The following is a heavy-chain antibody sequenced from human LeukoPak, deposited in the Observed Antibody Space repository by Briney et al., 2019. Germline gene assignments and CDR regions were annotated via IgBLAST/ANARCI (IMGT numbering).Heavy chain of an antibody. CDR1: GFTFSSYG. CDR3: ARDMITFGGVIVKGPKGFDY. D-gene: IGHD3-16*02. J-gene: IGHJ4*02. V-gene: IGHV3-33*01. Sequence: GRSLRLSCAASGFTFSSYGMHWVRQAPGKGLEWVAVIWYDGSNKYYADSVKGRFTISRDNSKNTLYLQMNSLRAEDTAVYYCARDMITFGGVIVKGPKGFDYWGQGTLVTVSS. CDR2: IWYDGSNK.